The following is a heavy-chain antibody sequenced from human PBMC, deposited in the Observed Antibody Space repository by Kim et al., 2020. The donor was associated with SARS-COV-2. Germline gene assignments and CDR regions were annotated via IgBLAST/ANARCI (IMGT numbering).Heavy chain of an antibody. Sequence: GGSLRLSCAASGFTFSSYSMNWVRQAPGKGLEWVSSISSSSRYIYYADSVKGRFTISRDNAKNSLYLQMNSLRAEDTAVYYCARVERWLHNFLRDYYYYYMDVWGKCTTVTVSS. CDR1: GFTFSSYS. CDR3: ARVERWLHNFLRDYYYYYMDV. J-gene: IGHJ6*03. CDR2: ISSSSRYI. V-gene: IGHV3-21*01. D-gene: IGHD5-12*01.